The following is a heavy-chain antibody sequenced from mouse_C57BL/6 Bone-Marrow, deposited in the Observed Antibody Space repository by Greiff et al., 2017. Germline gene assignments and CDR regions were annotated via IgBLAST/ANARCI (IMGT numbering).Heavy chain of an antibody. J-gene: IGHJ2*01. CDR2: IHPNSGST. Sequence: VQLQQPGAELVKPGASVKLSCKASGYTFTSYWMHWVKQRPGQGLAWIGMIHPNSGSTNYNEKFKSKATLNVDKSSSTAYMQLSSLTSEDSAVYYCAWGIYYDYDGGYFDCWGQGTTLTVSS. CDR1: GYTFTSYW. V-gene: IGHV1-64*01. CDR3: AWGIYYDYDGGYFDC. D-gene: IGHD2-4*01.